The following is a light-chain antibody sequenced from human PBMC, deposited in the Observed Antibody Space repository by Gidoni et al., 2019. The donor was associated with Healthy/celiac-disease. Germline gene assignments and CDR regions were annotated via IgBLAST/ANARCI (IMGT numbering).Light chain of an antibody. CDR1: QSVSSY. J-gene: IGKJ2*01. Sequence: ETVLTQSPATLSLSPGERATLSCRASQSVSSYLAWYQQKPGQAPRLLIYDASNRATGIPARFSGSWSGTDFTLTSSSLEPEDFAVYYCQQRNNLYTFGQGTKLEIK. CDR3: QQRNNLYT. CDR2: DAS. V-gene: IGKV3-11*01.